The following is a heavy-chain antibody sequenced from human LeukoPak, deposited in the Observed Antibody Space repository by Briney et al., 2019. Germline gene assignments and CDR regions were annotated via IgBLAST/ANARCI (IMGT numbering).Heavy chain of an antibody. Sequence: ASVKVSCKASGYTFTGYYMHWVRQAPGQGLEWMGWINPNSGGTNYAQKFQGRVTTTRDMSTSTVYMELSSLRSEDTAVYYCARDPRRDGYNYVGGFDYWGQGTLVTVSS. V-gene: IGHV1-2*02. D-gene: IGHD5-24*01. J-gene: IGHJ4*02. CDR1: GYTFTGYY. CDR3: ARDPRRDGYNYVGGFDY. CDR2: INPNSGGT.